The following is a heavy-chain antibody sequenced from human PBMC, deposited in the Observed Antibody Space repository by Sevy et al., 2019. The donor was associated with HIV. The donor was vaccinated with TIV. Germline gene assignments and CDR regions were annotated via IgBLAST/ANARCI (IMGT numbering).Heavy chain of an antibody. D-gene: IGHD3-22*01. Sequence: ASVKVSCKASGYMFIAYFIHWVRQAPGQGLAWMGRINPNSGDTNYAQKFQGRVTMTRDTSINTAYMELSRLRSDDTAVYSCARVLYYDSSAYYFDYWGQGTLVTVSS. CDR1: GYMFIAYF. V-gene: IGHV1-2*06. CDR2: INPNSGDT. J-gene: IGHJ4*02. CDR3: ARVLYYDSSAYYFDY.